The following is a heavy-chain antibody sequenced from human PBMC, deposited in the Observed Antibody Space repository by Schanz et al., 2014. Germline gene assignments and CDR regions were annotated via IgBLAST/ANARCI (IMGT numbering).Heavy chain of an antibody. CDR1: GFTFDDYA. D-gene: IGHD5-12*01. J-gene: IGHJ3*01. V-gene: IGHV3-9*01. CDR2: ISWNSGTA. Sequence: EVQMLESGGGLVQPGGSLRLSCAASGFTFDDYAMHWVRQAPGKGLEYVSGISWNSGTAVYADSVKGRFTISRDNAKNSLYLQMNSLRAEDTAVYFCARDGGRDGYNLAFDVWGQGTLVTVSS. CDR3: ARDGGRDGYNLAFDV.